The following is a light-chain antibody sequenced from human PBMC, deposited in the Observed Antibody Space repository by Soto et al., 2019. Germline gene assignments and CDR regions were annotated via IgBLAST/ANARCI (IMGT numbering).Light chain of an antibody. CDR2: GAS. V-gene: IGKV3-20*01. J-gene: IGKJ2*01. CDR1: QSVTSRY. CDR3: QQYNNSPEYT. Sequence: EIVLTQSPGTLSLSPGERATLSCKANQSVTSRYLAWYQQKPGQAPRLLIYGASSRATGIPDRFSGSGSGTDLTLTISRLEPEDFAVYFCQQYNNSPEYTFGQGTKLEIK.